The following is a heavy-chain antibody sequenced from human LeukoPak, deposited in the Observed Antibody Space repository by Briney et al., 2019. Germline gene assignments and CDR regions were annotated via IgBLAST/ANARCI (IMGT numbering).Heavy chain of an antibody. J-gene: IGHJ5*02. CDR3: AREELEPSTDPFDP. CDR1: GITFSGHW. D-gene: IGHD1-7*01. V-gene: IGHV3-74*03. Sequence: GGSLRLSCAASGITFSGHWMHWVRQTPGKGLVWVSRINGDGSSTAYADSVKGRFTISRDNAKNTVNLQMNSLRVDDTAVYYCAREELEPSTDPFDPWGQGTLVTVSS. CDR2: INGDGSST.